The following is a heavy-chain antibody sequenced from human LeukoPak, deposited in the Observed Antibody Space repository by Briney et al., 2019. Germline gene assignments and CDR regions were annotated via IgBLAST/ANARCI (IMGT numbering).Heavy chain of an antibody. CDR1: GGSISSYY. CDR3: ARGDSSSWFAFDV. D-gene: IGHD6-13*01. Sequence: SETLSLTCTVSGGSISSYYWSWIRQPPGKGLEWIGSISNSGRTNYNPSLKSRVTMSVDTYKNQFSLKVNSATAADTAVYYCARGDSSSWFAFDVWDLGTAVTVSS. J-gene: IGHJ3*01. V-gene: IGHV4-59*01. CDR2: ISNSGRT.